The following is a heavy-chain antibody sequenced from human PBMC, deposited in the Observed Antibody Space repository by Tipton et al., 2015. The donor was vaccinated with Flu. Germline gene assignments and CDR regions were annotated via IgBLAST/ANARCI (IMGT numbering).Heavy chain of an antibody. CDR3: AREGRNSGGLDY. V-gene: IGHV4-39*07. CDR2: VHYSGST. J-gene: IGHJ4*02. Sequence: LRLSCTVSGGSISSSSYHWGWIRQPPGMGLEWIGSVHYSGSTYQNPSLESRVTISVDTSTNQFSLKLSSVTASDTAVYFCAREGRNSGGLDYWGQGTLVTVSS. D-gene: IGHD1-26*01. CDR1: GGSISSSSYH.